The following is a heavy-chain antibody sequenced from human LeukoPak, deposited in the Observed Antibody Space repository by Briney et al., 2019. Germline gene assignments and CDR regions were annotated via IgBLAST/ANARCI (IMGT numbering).Heavy chain of an antibody. V-gene: IGHV3-20*04. Sequence: GGSLRLSCAASGFTFINYGMTWVRQAPGKGLEWISGINCNGDTTVYADSVKGRFTISRDNAKNSLYPQINSLRADDTAFYYCARQTRGYVYYFDYWGQGTLVTVSS. CDR2: INCNGDTT. CDR1: GFTFINYG. J-gene: IGHJ4*02. D-gene: IGHD2-2*01. CDR3: ARQTRGYVYYFDY.